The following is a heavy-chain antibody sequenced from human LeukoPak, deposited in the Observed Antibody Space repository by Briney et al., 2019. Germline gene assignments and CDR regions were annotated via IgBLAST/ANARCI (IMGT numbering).Heavy chain of an antibody. CDR1: GGSISSYY. V-gene: IGHV4-4*07. J-gene: IGHJ5*02. D-gene: IGHD2-15*01. Sequence: SETLSLTSTVSGGSISSYYWSWIRQPAGKGLEWIGRIYTSGSTNYNPSLKSRVTMSVDTSKNQFSLKLSSVTAADTAVYYCARGVYCNGGSCYSGNWFDPWGQGTLVTVSS. CDR3: ARGVYCNGGSCYSGNWFDP. CDR2: IYTSGST.